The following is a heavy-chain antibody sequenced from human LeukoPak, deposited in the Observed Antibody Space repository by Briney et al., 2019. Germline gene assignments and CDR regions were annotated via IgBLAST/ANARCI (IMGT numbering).Heavy chain of an antibody. D-gene: IGHD6-13*01. CDR2: IYYTGNT. V-gene: IGHV4-39*07. CDR1: GDSITGYY. J-gene: IGHJ4*02. CDR3: ARGGRGSSSWSLDY. Sequence: SETLSLTCSVSGDSITGYYWGWIRQPPGKGLEWIGNIYYTGNTYYNSSLKSRVTISVDTSKNQFSLKLSSVTAADTAVYYCARGGRGSSSWSLDYWGQGTLVTVSS.